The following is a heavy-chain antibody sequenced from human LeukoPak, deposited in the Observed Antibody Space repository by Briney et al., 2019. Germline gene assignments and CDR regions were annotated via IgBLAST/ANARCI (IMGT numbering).Heavy chain of an antibody. CDR1: GFTFSSYA. CDR3: AKDQYYYYDSSGSYHGAPFEY. D-gene: IGHD3-22*01. V-gene: IGHV3-23*01. J-gene: IGHJ4*02. Sequence: GGSLRLSCAASGFTFSSYAMSWVRQAPGKGLEWVSGMSDSGDSTYYADSVKGRFTISRDNTKNRLSLQMSGLRAEDTAVYYCAKDQYYYYDSSGSYHGAPFEYWGQGALVTVSA. CDR2: MSDSGDST.